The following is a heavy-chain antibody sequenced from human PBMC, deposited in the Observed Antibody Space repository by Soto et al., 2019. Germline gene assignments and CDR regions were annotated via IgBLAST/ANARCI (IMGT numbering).Heavy chain of an antibody. Sequence: ASVKVSCKASGYTFTSYAMYWVRQAPGQRLEWMGWINAGNGNTKYSQKFQGRVTITRDTSASTAYMELSSLRSEDTAVYYCARDGGDCGYRLIYYYYVGMAVWGQGTTVTVSS. CDR3: ARDGGDCGYRLIYYYYVGMAV. J-gene: IGHJ6*02. CDR1: GYTFTSYA. V-gene: IGHV1-3*01. CDR2: INAGNGNT. D-gene: IGHD2-21*02.